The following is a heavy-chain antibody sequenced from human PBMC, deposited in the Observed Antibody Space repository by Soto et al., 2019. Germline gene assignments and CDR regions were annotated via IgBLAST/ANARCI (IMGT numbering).Heavy chain of an antibody. Sequence: GGSLRLSCAASGFTFSSYAMHWVRQAPGKGLEWVAVISYDGSNKYYADSVKGRFTISRDNSKNTLYLQMNSLRAEDTVVYYCARDAIGYCSGGSCHYSHYYYYGMDAWGQGTTVTASS. CDR1: GFTFSSYA. J-gene: IGHJ6*02. V-gene: IGHV3-30-3*01. D-gene: IGHD2-15*01. CDR3: ARDAIGYCSGGSCHYSHYYYYGMDA. CDR2: ISYDGSNK.